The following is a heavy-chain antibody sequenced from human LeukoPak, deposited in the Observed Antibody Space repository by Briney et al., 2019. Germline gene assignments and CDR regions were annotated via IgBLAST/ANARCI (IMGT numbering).Heavy chain of an antibody. Sequence: PGGSLRLSCAASGFTFSSYWMSWVRQAPGKGLEWVANIKQDGSEKYYVDSVKGRFTISRDNAKNSLYLQMNSLRAEDTAVYYCARDSRYYDTPDAFDIWGQGTMVTVSS. CDR1: GFTFSSYW. V-gene: IGHV3-7*01. CDR3: ARDSRYYDTPDAFDI. J-gene: IGHJ3*02. D-gene: IGHD3-9*01. CDR2: IKQDGSEK.